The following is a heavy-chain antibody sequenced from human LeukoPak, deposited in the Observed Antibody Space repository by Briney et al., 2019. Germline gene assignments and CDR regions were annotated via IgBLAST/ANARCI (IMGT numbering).Heavy chain of an antibody. D-gene: IGHD6-13*01. V-gene: IGHV4-4*07. Sequence: PSETLSLTCTVSGGSISSYYWSWIRQPAGKGLEWIGRIYASGSTNYNPSLKSRVTMSVDTSKNQFSLKLSSVTAADTAVYYCAGEGIAAAGTTDFVWFDPWGQGTLVTVSS. CDR1: GGSISSYY. CDR3: AGEGIAAAGTTDFVWFDP. J-gene: IGHJ5*02. CDR2: IYASGST.